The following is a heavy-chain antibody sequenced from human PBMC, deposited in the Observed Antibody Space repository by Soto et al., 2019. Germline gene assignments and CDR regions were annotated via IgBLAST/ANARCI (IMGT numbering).Heavy chain of an antibody. V-gene: IGHV3-23*01. Sequence: GGSLRLSCAASGFTFKDYAMSWVRQATGQGLQWVSIILANGGTFYADSVKGRFTISRDNSKNTVYLQMSSLRVEDTAIYYCARDYTVAADPSSVILFDYWGQGDLVTVSS. J-gene: IGHJ4*02. CDR3: ARDYTVAADPSSVILFDY. D-gene: IGHD2-15*01. CDR2: ILANGGT. CDR1: GFTFKDYA.